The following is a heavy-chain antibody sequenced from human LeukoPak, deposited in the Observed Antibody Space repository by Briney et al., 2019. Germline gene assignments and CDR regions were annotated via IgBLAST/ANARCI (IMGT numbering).Heavy chain of an antibody. V-gene: IGHV3-7*03. CDR2: IKQDGSEK. CDR3: VSRRCTATACFAASFNCFDY. Sequence: GGSLRLSCTASGLSFSSYWLTWVRQAPGKGLEWVANIKQDGSEKNYVASVKVRFTISGDYAKNSLYLQMNSLRDEATAVYHCVSRRCTATACFAASFNCFDYWGQGTLVTVSS. D-gene: IGHD2-8*02. J-gene: IGHJ4*02. CDR1: GLSFSSYW.